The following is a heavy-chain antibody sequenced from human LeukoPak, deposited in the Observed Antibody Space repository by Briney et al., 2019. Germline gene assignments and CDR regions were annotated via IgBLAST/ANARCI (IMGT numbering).Heavy chain of an antibody. D-gene: IGHD3-10*01. CDR2: IYYSGST. CDR3: ARGDPRNEHQLLWFGELFPSAYFDY. CDR1: GYSISSGYY. Sequence: KPSETLSLTCTVSGYSISSGYYWGWIRQPPGKGLEWIGYIYYSGSTNYNPSLKSRVTISVDTSKNQFSLKLSSVTAADTAVYYCARGDPRNEHQLLWFGELFPSAYFDYWGQGTLVTVSS. V-gene: IGHV4-38-2*02. J-gene: IGHJ4*02.